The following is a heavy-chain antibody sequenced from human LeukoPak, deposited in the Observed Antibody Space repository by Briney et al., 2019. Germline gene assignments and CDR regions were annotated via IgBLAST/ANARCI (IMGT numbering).Heavy chain of an antibody. V-gene: IGHV3-74*01. J-gene: IGHJ4*02. CDR1: RFTFRSYA. CDR2: IRSDGSIT. Sequence: GGSLRLSCEASRFTFRSYAMGWVRQAPGKGLAWVSVIRSDGSITTYADSVKGRFTISRDTAKNTLYLQMNSLRAEDTAVYYCARDGRSGNFDKWGQGTLVSVSS. D-gene: IGHD1-26*01. CDR3: ARDGRSGNFDK.